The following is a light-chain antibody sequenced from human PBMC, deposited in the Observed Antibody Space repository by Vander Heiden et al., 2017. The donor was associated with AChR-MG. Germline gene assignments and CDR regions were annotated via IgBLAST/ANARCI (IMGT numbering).Light chain of an antibody. Sequence: EIVLTQPPGTLSLSPGERAILSCRASQSVSSSYLAWYQQKPGQAPRLLIYGASSRATGIPDRFSGSGSGTDFTLTISRLEPEDFAVYYCQQDGRSPWTFGQGTKVEIK. J-gene: IGKJ1*01. V-gene: IGKV3-20*01. CDR1: QSVSSSY. CDR2: GAS. CDR3: QQDGRSPWT.